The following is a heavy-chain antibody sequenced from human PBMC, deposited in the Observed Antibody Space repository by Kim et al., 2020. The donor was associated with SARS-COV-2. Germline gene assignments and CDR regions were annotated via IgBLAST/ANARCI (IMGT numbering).Heavy chain of an antibody. CDR3: AKSTAMVNYYYYGMDV. D-gene: IGHD5-18*01. Sequence: VKGRFTISRDNSKNTLYLQMNSLRAEDTAVYYCAKSTAMVNYYYYGMDVWGQGTTVTVSS. V-gene: IGHV3-23*01. J-gene: IGHJ6*02.